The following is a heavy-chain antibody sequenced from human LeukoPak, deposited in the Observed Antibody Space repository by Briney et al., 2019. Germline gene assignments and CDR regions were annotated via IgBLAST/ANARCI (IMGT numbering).Heavy chain of an antibody. V-gene: IGHV4-39*01. CDR1: GGSISSSSSY. D-gene: IGHD5-18*01. Sequence: SETLSLTCTVSGGSISSSSSYWGWIRQPPGKGLEWIGSIYYRGSTYYNPSLKSRVTISVDTSKNKFSLTLSSVTAADTAVYYWARLQGTSIQLWFLSGYFDDGSQGTLATVSS. J-gene: IGHJ4*02. CDR3: ARLQGTSIQLWFLSGYFDD. CDR2: IYYRGST.